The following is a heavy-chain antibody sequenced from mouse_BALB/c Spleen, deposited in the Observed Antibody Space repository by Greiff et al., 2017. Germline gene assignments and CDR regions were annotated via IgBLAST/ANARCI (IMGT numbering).Heavy chain of an antibody. D-gene: IGHD3-1*01. V-gene: IGHV5-12-2*01. J-gene: IGHJ2*01. Sequence: EVHLVESGGGLVQPGGSLKLSCAASGFTFSSYTMSWVRQTPEKRLEWVAYISNGGGSTYYPDTVKGRFTISRDNAKNTLYLQMSSLKSEDTAMYYCARHSPRNYFDYWGQGTTLTVSS. CDR3: ARHSPRNYFDY. CDR1: GFTFSSYT. CDR2: ISNGGGST.